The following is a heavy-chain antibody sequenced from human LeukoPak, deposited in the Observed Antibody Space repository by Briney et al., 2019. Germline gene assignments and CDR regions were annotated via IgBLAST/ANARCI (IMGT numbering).Heavy chain of an antibody. D-gene: IGHD3-22*01. CDR2: IRYDGSNK. CDR1: GFNFNNYA. Sequence: GGSLRLSCAGSGFNFNNYAMHWVRQAPGKGLEWVAFIRYDGSNKYYADSVKGRFTISRDNSKNTLYLQMNSLRAEDTAVYYCAKMREYYDSSGYYGFGFDYWGQGALVTVSS. CDR3: AKMREYYDSSGYYGFGFDY. J-gene: IGHJ4*02. V-gene: IGHV3-30*02.